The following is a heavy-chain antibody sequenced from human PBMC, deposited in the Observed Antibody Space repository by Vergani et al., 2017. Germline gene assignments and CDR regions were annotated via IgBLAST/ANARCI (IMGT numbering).Heavy chain of an antibody. CDR2: IYYSGST. CDR1: GGSISSYY. D-gene: IGHD6-13*01. V-gene: IGHV4-59*01. Sequence: QVQLQESGPGLVKPSETLSLTCTVSGGSISSYYWSWIRQPPGKGLEWIGYIYYSGSTNYNPSLKSRVTISVDTSKNQFSLKPSSVTAADTAVYYCASSSSSWYYGWFDPWGQGTLVTVSS. J-gene: IGHJ5*02. CDR3: ASSSSSWYYGWFDP.